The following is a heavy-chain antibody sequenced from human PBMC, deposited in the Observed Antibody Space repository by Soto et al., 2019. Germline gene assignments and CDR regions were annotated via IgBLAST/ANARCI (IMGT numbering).Heavy chain of an antibody. CDR2: IKSNSGDT. CDR3: ARAGLHNWNCFDD. D-gene: IGHD1-20*01. Sequence: QVHLVQSGAEVKKPGASVRVSCKASGYTFTAYYMHWVRQAPGQGLEWMGHIKSNSGDTKYAQNFQGRVTMTRDTSISTAYMEVHRLTSDDTAVYYCARAGLHNWNCFDDWGQGTLVTVSS. V-gene: IGHV1-2*06. J-gene: IGHJ4*02. CDR1: GYTFTAYY.